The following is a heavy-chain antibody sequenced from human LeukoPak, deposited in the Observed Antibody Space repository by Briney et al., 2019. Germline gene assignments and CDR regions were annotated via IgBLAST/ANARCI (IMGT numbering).Heavy chain of an antibody. V-gene: IGHV3-23*01. Sequence: PGGSLRLSCAASGFTFSSYAMSWVLQAPGKGLEWVSAISGSGGSTYYADSVKGRFTISRDNSKNTLYLQMNSLRAEDTAVYYCAKPAPVGCSSTSCYQAFDIWGQGTMVTVSS. D-gene: IGHD2-2*01. CDR3: AKPAPVGCSSTSCYQAFDI. CDR2: ISGSGGST. J-gene: IGHJ3*02. CDR1: GFTFSSYA.